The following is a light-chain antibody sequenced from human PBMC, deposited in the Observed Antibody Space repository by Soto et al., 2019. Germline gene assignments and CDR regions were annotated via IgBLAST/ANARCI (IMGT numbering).Light chain of an antibody. CDR2: GAS. J-gene: IGKJ1*01. Sequence: ETLMTQSPATLSVSPGERATLSCRASQSVNNNLARYQQKLGQAPRVLIYGASTRATGIPARFTGSGSGTEFILTITSLQSEDSAVYYCQEYNTWPWTFGQGTKV. V-gene: IGKV3-15*01. CDR3: QEYNTWPWT. CDR1: QSVNNN.